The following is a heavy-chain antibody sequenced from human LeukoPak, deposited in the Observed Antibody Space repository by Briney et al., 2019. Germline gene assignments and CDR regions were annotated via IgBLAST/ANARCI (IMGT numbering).Heavy chain of an antibody. J-gene: IGHJ4*02. Sequence: GGSLRLSCADSGFTFSSYWMSWVRQAPGKGLECVANIKEDGSEKYYVDSVKGRFTISRDNAKNSLYLQMNSLRAEDTAVYYCARGGWFGRGIYDWGQGTLATVSS. CDR1: GFTFSSYW. CDR2: IKEDGSEK. CDR3: ARGGWFGRGIYD. V-gene: IGHV3-7*01. D-gene: IGHD3-10*01.